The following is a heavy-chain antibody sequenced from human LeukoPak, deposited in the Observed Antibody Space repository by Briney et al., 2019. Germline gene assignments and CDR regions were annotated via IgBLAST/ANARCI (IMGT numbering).Heavy chain of an antibody. CDR1: GGSISSYY. CDR3: ARGSTLIRGFDY. D-gene: IGHD3-10*01. V-gene: IGHV4-59*12. J-gene: IGHJ4*02. CDR2: IYYSGST. Sequence: SETLSLTCTVSGGSISSYYWSWIRQPPGKGLEWIGYIYYSGSTNYNPSLKSRVTISVDTSKNQFSLKLSSVTAADTAVYYCARGSTLIRGFDYWGQGTLVTVSS.